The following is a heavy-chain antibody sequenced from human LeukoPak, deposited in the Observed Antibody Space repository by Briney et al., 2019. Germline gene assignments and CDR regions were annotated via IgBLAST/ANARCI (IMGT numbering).Heavy chain of an antibody. V-gene: IGHV1-18*01. CDR1: GYTFTSYG. CDR3: ARDQSTIFGVVIIPNYYYGMDV. J-gene: IGHJ6*02. Sequence: ASVKVSCKASGYTFTSYGISWVRQAPGQGLEWMGWISAYNGNTNYAQKLQGRVTMTTDTSTSTAYMELRSLRSNDTAVYYCARDQSTIFGVVIIPNYYYGMDVRGQGTTVTVSS. D-gene: IGHD3-3*01. CDR2: ISAYNGNT.